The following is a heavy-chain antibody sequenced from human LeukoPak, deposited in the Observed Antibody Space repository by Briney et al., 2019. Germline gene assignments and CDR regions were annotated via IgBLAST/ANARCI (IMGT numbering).Heavy chain of an antibody. J-gene: IGHJ4*02. CDR2: INPNSGGT. CDR3: ARGPERGYCSGGSCYTYYFDY. CDR1: GYTFTGNY. Sequence: ASVKVSCKASGYTFTGNYMHWVRQAPGQGLEWMGWINPNSGGTNYAQKFQGRVTMTRDTSISTAYMELSRLIFDDTAVYYCARGPERGYCSGGSCYTYYFDYWGQGTLVTVSS. D-gene: IGHD2-15*01. V-gene: IGHV1-2*02.